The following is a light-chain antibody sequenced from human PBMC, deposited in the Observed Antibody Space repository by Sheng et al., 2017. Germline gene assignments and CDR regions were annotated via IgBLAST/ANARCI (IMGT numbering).Light chain of an antibody. CDR2: KAS. J-gene: IGKJ1*01. V-gene: IGKV1-5*03. CDR3: QQYSTYSPT. Sequence: DIQMTQSPSTLSASVGDRVTITCRASQSINSWLAWYQQRPGKAPNLLIYKASSLESGVPSRFSGSGSGTEFTLTISSLQPDDFATYYCQQYSTYSPTFGQGTKVEVK. CDR1: QSINSW.